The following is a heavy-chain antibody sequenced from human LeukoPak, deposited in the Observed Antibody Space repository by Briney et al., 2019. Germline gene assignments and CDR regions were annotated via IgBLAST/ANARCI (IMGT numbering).Heavy chain of an antibody. CDR1: GFTFSSYA. J-gene: IGHJ4*02. D-gene: IGHD5-18*01. CDR3: ARVGGYSYGSLDY. Sequence: GGSLRLSCAASGFTFSSYAMSWVRQAPGKGLEWVSAISGSGGSTYYADSVKGRFTISRDNSKNTLYLQMNSLRAEDTAVYYCARVGGYSYGSLDYWGQGTLVTVSS. CDR2: ISGSGGST. V-gene: IGHV3-23*01.